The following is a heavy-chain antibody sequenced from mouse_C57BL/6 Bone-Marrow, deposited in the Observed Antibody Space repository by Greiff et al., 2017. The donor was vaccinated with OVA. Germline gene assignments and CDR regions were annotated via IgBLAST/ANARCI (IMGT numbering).Heavy chain of an antibody. Sequence: VQLQQSGAELVKPGASVKLSCKASGYTFTSYWMHWVKQRPGQGLEWIGMIHPNSGSTNYNEKFKSKATLTVDKSSSTAYMQLSSLTSEDSAVYYCARLEDGPRVWFAYWGQGTLVTVSA. CDR1: GYTFTSYW. CDR2: IHPNSGST. CDR3: ARLEDGPRVWFAY. J-gene: IGHJ3*01. D-gene: IGHD2-3*01. V-gene: IGHV1-64*01.